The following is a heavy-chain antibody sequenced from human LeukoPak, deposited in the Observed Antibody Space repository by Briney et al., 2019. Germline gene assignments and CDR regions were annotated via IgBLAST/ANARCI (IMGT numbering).Heavy chain of an antibody. CDR3: ARDDSSSKSDY. Sequence: GGSLRLSCAASGFNFNIYNMNWVRQAPGKGLEWVSSISTSSSYIYYADSVKGRFTISRDDAKNSLYLLMNSLRAEDTAVYYCARDDSSSKSDYWGQGTLVTVSS. J-gene: IGHJ4*02. V-gene: IGHV3-21*01. CDR1: GFNFNIYN. CDR2: ISTSSSYI. D-gene: IGHD6-6*01.